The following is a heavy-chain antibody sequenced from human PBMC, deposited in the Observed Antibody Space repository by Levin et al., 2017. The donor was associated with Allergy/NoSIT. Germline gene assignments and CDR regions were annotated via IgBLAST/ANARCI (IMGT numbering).Heavy chain of an antibody. Sequence: PGGSLRLSCAASGFTFSDYWMHWVRQAPGKGLEWVSRIDNTGNIATYADSVKGRFTASRDNGKNTMFMQMNCLAAEDTAVYFCARDQTVRDPSTQDANWGQGALVTVSS. D-gene: IGHD2-21*01. CDR2: IDNTGNIA. CDR1: GFTFSDYW. J-gene: IGHJ1*01. CDR3: ARDQTVRDPSTQDAN. V-gene: IGHV3-74*01.